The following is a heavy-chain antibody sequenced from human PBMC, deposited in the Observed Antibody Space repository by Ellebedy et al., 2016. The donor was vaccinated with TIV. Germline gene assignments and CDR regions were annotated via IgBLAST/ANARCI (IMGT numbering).Heavy chain of an antibody. V-gene: IGHV4-59*12. D-gene: IGHD6-25*01. Sequence: MPSETLSLTCTVSGGSISSYYWSWIRQPPGKGLEWIGYIYYSGSTNYNPSLKSRVTISVDTSKNQFSLKLSSVTAADTAVYYCRGSPSYYYGMDVWGQGTTVTVSS. CDR3: RGSPSYYYGMDV. CDR1: GGSISSYY. CDR2: IYYSGST. J-gene: IGHJ6*02.